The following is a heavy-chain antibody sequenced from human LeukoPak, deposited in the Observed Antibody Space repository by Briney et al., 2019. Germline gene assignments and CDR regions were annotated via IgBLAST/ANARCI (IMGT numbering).Heavy chain of an antibody. V-gene: IGHV1-2*02. CDR2: INPNSGGT. J-gene: IGHJ4*02. Sequence: VSVKVSCKASGYTFTGYYMHWVRQAPGQGLEWMGWINPNSGGTNYAQKFQGRVTMTRDTSISTAYMELSRLRSDDTAVYYCARDYDFWSGYYRFDYWGQGTLVTVSS. D-gene: IGHD3-3*01. CDR1: GYTFTGYY. CDR3: ARDYDFWSGYYRFDY.